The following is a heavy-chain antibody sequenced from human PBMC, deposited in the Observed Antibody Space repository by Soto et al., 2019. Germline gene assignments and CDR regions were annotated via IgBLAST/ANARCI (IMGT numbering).Heavy chain of an antibody. Sequence: SETLSLTCTVSGGSISSYYWSWIRQPPGKGLEWIGYIYYSGSTNYNPSLKSRVTISVDTSKNQFSLKLSSVTAADTAVYYCGSLPYTGNYRAHFDYGGQETLVTVSS. CDR2: IYYSGST. CDR3: GSLPYTGNYRAHFDY. J-gene: IGHJ4*02. D-gene: IGHD3-16*01. V-gene: IGHV4-59*08. CDR1: GGSISSYY.